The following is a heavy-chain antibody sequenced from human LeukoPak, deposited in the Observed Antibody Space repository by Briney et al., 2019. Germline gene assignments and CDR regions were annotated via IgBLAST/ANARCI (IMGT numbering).Heavy chain of an antibody. CDR2: ISSSSSYI. CDR3: ARCPLRDNWFDP. CDR1: GFTFSSYS. V-gene: IGHV3-21*01. D-gene: IGHD3-3*01. J-gene: IGHJ5*02. Sequence: GGSLRLSCAASGFTFSSYSMNWVRQAPGKGLEWVSSISSSSSYIYYADSVKGRFTISRDNAKNSLYLQMNSLRADDTAVYYCARCPLRDNWFDPWGQGTLVTVSS.